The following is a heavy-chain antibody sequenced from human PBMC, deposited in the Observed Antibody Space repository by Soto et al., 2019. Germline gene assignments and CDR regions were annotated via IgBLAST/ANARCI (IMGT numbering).Heavy chain of an antibody. CDR1: GGTFSSYA. D-gene: IGHD2-2*01. J-gene: IGHJ5*02. CDR2: IIPIFGTA. CDR3: ARASLYCSSTSCQINWFDP. V-gene: IGHV1-69*13. Sequence: SVKVSCKAPGGTFSSYAISWVRQAPGQGLEWMGGIIPIFGTANYAQKFQGRVTITADESTSTAYMELSSLRSEDTAVYYCARASLYCSSTSCQINWFDPWGQGTLVTVSS.